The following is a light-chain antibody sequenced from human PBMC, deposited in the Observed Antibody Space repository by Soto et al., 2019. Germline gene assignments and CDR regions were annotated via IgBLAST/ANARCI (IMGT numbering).Light chain of an antibody. J-gene: IGKJ2*01. V-gene: IGKV3-20*01. CDR3: QQYGSSALYT. CDR2: VAS. CDR1: QSVSSSY. Sequence: EIVLTQSPGTLSLSPGERATLSCRASQSVSSSYLAWYQQKPGQAPRLLIYVASGRATGIPDRFSGSGSGTDFTLTISRLEPEDFAVYYCQQYGSSALYTFGQGTKLEIK.